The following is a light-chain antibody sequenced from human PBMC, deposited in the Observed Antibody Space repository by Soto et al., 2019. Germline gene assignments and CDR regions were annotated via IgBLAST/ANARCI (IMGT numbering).Light chain of an antibody. Sequence: EIVLTQSPGTLSLSQGERATLSCRASQSVSSSYLAWYQQKPGQAPRLLIYGASSRATGIPERFSGSGSGTDFTLTISRLEPEDFAVYYCQQYGSSPWTLGQGTKVDIK. CDR3: QQYGSSPWT. CDR2: GAS. J-gene: IGKJ1*01. CDR1: QSVSSSY. V-gene: IGKV3-20*01.